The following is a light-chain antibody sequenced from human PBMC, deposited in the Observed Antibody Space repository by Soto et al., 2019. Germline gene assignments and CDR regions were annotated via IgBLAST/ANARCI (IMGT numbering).Light chain of an antibody. Sequence: QSALTQPASVSGSLGQSITISCTGTNSDVGGYNYVSWCQQHPGKAPKLIIYAITNRPSGVSNRFSGSKSGNTASLTISELQAEDEADYYCSSYTSSSTLVFGTGTKLTVL. CDR1: NSDVGGYNY. V-gene: IGLV2-14*01. CDR2: AIT. CDR3: SSYTSSSTLV. J-gene: IGLJ1*01.